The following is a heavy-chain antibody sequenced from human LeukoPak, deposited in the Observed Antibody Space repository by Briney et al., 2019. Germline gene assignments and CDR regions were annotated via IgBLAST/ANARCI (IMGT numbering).Heavy chain of an antibody. Sequence: PSETLSLTCTVSGGSISSYCWSWIRQPPGKGLEWIGYIYYSGSTNYNPSLKSRVTISVDTSKNQFSLKLSSVTAADTAVYYCARDQADSSGYYMYFDYWGQGTLVTVSS. CDR3: ARDQADSSGYYMYFDY. V-gene: IGHV4-59*01. D-gene: IGHD3-22*01. J-gene: IGHJ4*02. CDR2: IYYSGST. CDR1: GGSISSYC.